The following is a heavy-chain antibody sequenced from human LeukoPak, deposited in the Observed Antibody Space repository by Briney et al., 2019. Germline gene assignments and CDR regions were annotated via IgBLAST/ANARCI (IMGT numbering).Heavy chain of an antibody. J-gene: IGHJ4*02. Sequence: ASVKVSCKASGYTFNKHGITWVRQAPGQGLEWMGRISAYNGDTKYGQKFQGRVTLLTDTSASTAYMELRSLRSDDTAVYYCARDPSNTSGWSPYFDYWGQGALVTVSS. D-gene: IGHD6-19*01. CDR3: ARDPSNTSGWSPYFDY. CDR1: GYTFNKHG. V-gene: IGHV1-18*04. CDR2: ISAYNGDT.